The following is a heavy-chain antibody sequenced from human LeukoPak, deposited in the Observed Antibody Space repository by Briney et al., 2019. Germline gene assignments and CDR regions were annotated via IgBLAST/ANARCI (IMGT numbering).Heavy chain of an antibody. Sequence: PSETLSLTCTVPGGSISSYYWSWIRQPAGKGLEWIGRIYTSGSTNYNPSLKSRVTMSVDTSKNQFSLKLSSVTAADTAVYYCAAASMITFGADQKRWFDPWGQGTLVTVSS. J-gene: IGHJ5*02. CDR1: GGSISSYY. CDR2: IYTSGST. D-gene: IGHD3-16*01. V-gene: IGHV4-4*07. CDR3: AAASMITFGADQKRWFDP.